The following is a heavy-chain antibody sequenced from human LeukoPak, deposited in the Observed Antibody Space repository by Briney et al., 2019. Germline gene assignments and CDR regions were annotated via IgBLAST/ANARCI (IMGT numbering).Heavy chain of an antibody. J-gene: IGHJ4*02. D-gene: IGHD2-15*01. CDR2: INAGNGNT. Sequence: ASVKVSCKASGYTFTNYAMHWVRQAPGQRLEWMGWINAGNGNTKYSQEFQGRVTITRDTSASTAYMELSNLRSEDMAVYYCARSQTHYCSGGTCNEHPFDSWGQGTLVTVSS. V-gene: IGHV1-3*03. CDR3: ARSQTHYCSGGTCNEHPFDS. CDR1: GYTFTNYA.